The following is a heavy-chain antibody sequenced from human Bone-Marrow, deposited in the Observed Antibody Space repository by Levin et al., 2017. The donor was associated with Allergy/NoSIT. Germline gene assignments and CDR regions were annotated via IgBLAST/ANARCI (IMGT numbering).Heavy chain of an antibody. J-gene: IGHJ4*02. Sequence: SQTLSLTCSVSGDSIRGSTSYWAWIRQRPGKGLEWLGSVYYSGSTYDNPSLRSRVTISVDTSKNQFSLKLTSVTAADTAVYFCARDPQSYFDTNGYYDYWGQGTLVTVSS. D-gene: IGHD3-22*01. CDR2: VYYSGST. V-gene: IGHV4-39*07. CDR3: ARDPQSYFDTNGYYDY. CDR1: GDSIRGSTSY.